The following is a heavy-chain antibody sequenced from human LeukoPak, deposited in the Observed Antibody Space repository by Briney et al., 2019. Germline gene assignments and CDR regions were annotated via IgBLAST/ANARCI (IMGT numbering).Heavy chain of an antibody. D-gene: IGHD2-2*01. CDR2: IYHSGST. Sequence: SETLSLTCAVSGYSISRGYYWGWIRQPPGKGLEWIGGIYHSGSTHYNPSLKSRVTISVDTSKNQFSLKLSSMTAADTAVYYCARDRYCSSTSCWGWFDPWGQGTLVTVSS. V-gene: IGHV4-38-2*02. J-gene: IGHJ5*02. CDR1: GYSISRGYY. CDR3: ARDRYCSSTSCWGWFDP.